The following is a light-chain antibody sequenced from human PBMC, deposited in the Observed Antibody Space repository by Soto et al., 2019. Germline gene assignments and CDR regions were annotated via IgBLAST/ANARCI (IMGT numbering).Light chain of an antibody. CDR3: SSYAGSNKVV. CDR1: SSDVGGYNY. Sequence: QSALTQPTSASGSPGQSVTISSTGTSSDVGGYNYVSWYQQHPGKAPKLMIYEVSKRPSGVPDRFSGSKSGNTASLTVSGLQAEDEADYYCSSYAGSNKVVFGGGTKLTVL. CDR2: EVS. V-gene: IGLV2-8*01. J-gene: IGLJ2*01.